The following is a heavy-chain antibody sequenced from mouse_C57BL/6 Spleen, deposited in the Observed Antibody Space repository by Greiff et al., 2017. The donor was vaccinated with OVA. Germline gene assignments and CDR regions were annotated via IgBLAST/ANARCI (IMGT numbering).Heavy chain of an antibody. CDR2: IYPGSGNT. D-gene: IGHD1-1*01. CDR1: GYTLTDYY. Sequence: QVQLQQSGAELVRPGASVKLSCKASGYTLTDYYINWVKQRPGQGLEWIARIYPGSGNTYYTEKLKGKATLNAEKSSSTAYMQLSSLTSEDSAVYFCARGHGSSYAGFAYWGQGTLVTVSA. J-gene: IGHJ3*01. V-gene: IGHV1-76*01. CDR3: ARGHGSSYAGFAY.